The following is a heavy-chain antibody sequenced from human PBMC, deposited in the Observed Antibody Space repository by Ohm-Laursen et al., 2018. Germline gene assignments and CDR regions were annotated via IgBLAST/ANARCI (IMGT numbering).Heavy chain of an antibody. CDR1: GFTFSSYS. V-gene: IGHV3-48*01. Sequence: SLRLSCAASGFTFSSYSMNWVRQAPGKGLEWVSYISSSSSTIYYADSVKGRFTISRDNAKNSLYLQMNSLRAEDTAVYYCARSSPLWFAEPRGMDVWGQGTTVTVSS. CDR3: ARSSPLWFAEPRGMDV. D-gene: IGHD3-10*01. CDR2: ISSSSSTI. J-gene: IGHJ6*02.